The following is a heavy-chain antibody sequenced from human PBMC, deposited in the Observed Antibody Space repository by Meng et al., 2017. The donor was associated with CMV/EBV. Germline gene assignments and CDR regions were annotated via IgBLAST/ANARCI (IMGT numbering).Heavy chain of an antibody. CDR2: IIPIFGTA. CDR3: ATCSSTSCYTDDAFDI. D-gene: IGHD2-2*02. CDR1: GGTFSSYC. Sequence: SAKVSCKAAGGTFSSYCISGVRQAPGQGLEWMGGIIPIFGTANYAQKFQGRVTITTDESTSTDYMELSSLRSEDTAVYYCATCSSTSCYTDDAFDIWGQGTMVTVSS. V-gene: IGHV1-69*05. J-gene: IGHJ3*02.